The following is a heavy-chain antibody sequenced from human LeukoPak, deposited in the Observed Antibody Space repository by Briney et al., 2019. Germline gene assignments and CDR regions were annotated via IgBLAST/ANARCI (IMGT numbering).Heavy chain of an antibody. V-gene: IGHV1-69*13. CDR2: IIPIFGTA. J-gene: IGHJ4*02. D-gene: IGHD3-22*01. CDR1: GGTFSSCA. Sequence: SVTVSCKASGGTFSSCAISWVRQAPGQGLEWMGGIIPIFGTANYAQKFQGRVTITADESTSTAYMELSSLRSEDTAVYYCARDRGEVGYYDSSGSDYWGQGTLVTVSS. CDR3: ARDRGEVGYYDSSGSDY.